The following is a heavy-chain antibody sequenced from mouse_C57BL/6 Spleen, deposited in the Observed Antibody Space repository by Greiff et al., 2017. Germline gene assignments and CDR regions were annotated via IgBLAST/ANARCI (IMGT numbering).Heavy chain of an antibody. CDR1: GYTFTDYY. Sequence: QVQLKESGAELVRPGASVKLSCKASGYTFTDYYINWVKQRPGQGLEWIARIYPGSGNTSYNEKFKGKATLTAEKSSSTAYMQLSSLTSEDSAVYFCARGDLLGRGAWFAYWGQGTLVTVSA. CDR3: ARGDLLGRGAWFAY. V-gene: IGHV1-76*01. D-gene: IGHD4-1*01. J-gene: IGHJ3*01. CDR2: IYPGSGNT.